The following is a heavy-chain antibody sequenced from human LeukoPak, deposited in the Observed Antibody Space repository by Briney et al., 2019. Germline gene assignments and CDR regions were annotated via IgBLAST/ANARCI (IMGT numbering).Heavy chain of an antibody. Sequence: SVKVSGKASGGTFSSYAISWVRQAPGQGLEWMGRIIPILGIANYAQKFQGRVTITADKSTSTAYMELSSLRSEDAAVYYCARDRHGDYGFGWFDPWGQGTLVTVSS. CDR1: GGTFSSYA. J-gene: IGHJ5*02. CDR3: ARDRHGDYGFGWFDP. V-gene: IGHV1-69*04. CDR2: IIPILGIA. D-gene: IGHD4-17*01.